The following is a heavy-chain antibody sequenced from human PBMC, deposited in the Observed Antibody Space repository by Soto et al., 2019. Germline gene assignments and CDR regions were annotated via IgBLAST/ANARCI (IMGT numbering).Heavy chain of an antibody. J-gene: IGHJ4*02. Sequence: PSETLSLTCTVSGGSVSSSSYYWGWVRQPPGKGLEWIGSVYYSGSTYYNPSLESRVTISVDTSKNQFSLKLNSVTAADTAVYYCARENYHSGVFEYWGQGTLVTVSS. CDR2: VYYSGST. CDR1: GGSVSSSSYY. D-gene: IGHD3-16*01. V-gene: IGHV4-39*07. CDR3: ARENYHSGVFEY.